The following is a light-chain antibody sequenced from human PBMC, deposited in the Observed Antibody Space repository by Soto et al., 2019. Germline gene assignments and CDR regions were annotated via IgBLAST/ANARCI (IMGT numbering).Light chain of an antibody. J-gene: IGKJ2*01. Sequence: DIQMTQSPSTLSASVGDRVTITCRASQSISSWLAWYQQKPGKAPKLLIYKSSSLESRAPSRFSGSGSGTEFTLTISSLQPDDFATYYCQQYNSYSRTFGQGTKLEIK. CDR3: QQYNSYSRT. V-gene: IGKV1-5*03. CDR2: KSS. CDR1: QSISSW.